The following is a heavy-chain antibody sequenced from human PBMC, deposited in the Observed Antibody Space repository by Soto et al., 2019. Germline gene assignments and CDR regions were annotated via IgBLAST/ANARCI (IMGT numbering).Heavy chain of an antibody. CDR2: IYYSGST. Sequence: SETLSLTCTVSGGSMSSYYWSWIRQPPGKGLEWIGYIYYSGSTNYNPSLKSRVTISVDTSKNQFSLKLSSVTAADTAVYYCARGASRSWFDYWGQGTLVTLSS. V-gene: IGHV4-59*01. CDR3: ARGASRSWFDY. CDR1: GGSMSSYY. D-gene: IGHD6-13*01. J-gene: IGHJ4*02.